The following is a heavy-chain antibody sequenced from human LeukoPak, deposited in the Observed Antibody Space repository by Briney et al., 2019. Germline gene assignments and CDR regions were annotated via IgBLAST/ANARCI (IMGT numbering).Heavy chain of an antibody. D-gene: IGHD3-3*01. Sequence: GGSLRLSCAASGFTFSAYWMSRVRQAPGKGLEWVAIIKPDGSDKYYVDSVEGRFTISRDNAKNSLYLQMNSLRAEDTAVYYCARDTVFGVITGPRMDVWGQGTTVTVSS. CDR1: GFTFSAYW. V-gene: IGHV3-7*01. CDR2: IKPDGSDK. CDR3: ARDTVFGVITGPRMDV. J-gene: IGHJ6*02.